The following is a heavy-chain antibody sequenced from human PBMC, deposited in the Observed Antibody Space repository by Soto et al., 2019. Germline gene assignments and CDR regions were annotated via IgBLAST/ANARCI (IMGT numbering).Heavy chain of an antibody. V-gene: IGHV1-69*01. Sequence: QVQLVQSGAEVKKPGSSVKVSCKASGGTFSSYAISWVRQAPGQGLEWMGGIIPIFGTANYAQKFQGRVTINADESTITAYMELSSLRSEDTAVYYCASGDYDSSGYSVYWYFDLWGRGTLVTVSS. CDR3: ASGDYDSSGYSVYWYFDL. CDR2: IIPIFGTA. CDR1: GGTFSSYA. J-gene: IGHJ2*01. D-gene: IGHD3-22*01.